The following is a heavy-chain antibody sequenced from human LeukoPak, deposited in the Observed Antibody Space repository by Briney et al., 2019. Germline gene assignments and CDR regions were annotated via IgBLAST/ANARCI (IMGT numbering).Heavy chain of an antibody. J-gene: IGHJ6*04. V-gene: IGHV3-23*01. D-gene: IGHD3-10*02. CDR2: ISPGDYTA. CDR3: AELGITMIGGV. Sequence: GGSLRLSCLASGITFSSSSMSWVRQAPGKGLEWVSAISPGDYTAYYADSVKGRFTVSRDNSKNTLYLQMNSLRAEDTAVYYCAELGITMIGGVWGKGTTVTISS. CDR1: GITFSSSS.